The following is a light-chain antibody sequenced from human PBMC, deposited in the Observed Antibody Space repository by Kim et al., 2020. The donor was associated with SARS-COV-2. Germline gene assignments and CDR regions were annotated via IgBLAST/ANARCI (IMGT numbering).Light chain of an antibody. CDR2: EVT. V-gene: IGLV2-23*02. J-gene: IGLJ2*01. CDR1: NSDIGTYNL. Sequence: QSASVSGSPGQSITISCTGTNSDIGTYNLVSWYQQHPGKAPQLIIYEVTKRPSGVSYRFSGSKSANTASLTISGLQAEDEALYHCCSYAGGDTHVAFGGGTQLTVL. CDR3: CSYAGGDTHVA.